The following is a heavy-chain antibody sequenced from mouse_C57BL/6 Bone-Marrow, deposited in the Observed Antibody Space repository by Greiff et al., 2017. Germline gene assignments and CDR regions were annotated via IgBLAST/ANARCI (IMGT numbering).Heavy chain of an antibody. CDR1: GYTFTSYW. CDR3: ARRHAMDY. V-gene: IGHV1-59*01. Sequence: VKLQQPGAELVRPGTSVKLSCKASGYTFTSYWMHWVKQRPGQGLEWIGVIDPSDSYTNYTQKFKGKATLTVDTSSSTAYMQLSSLTSEDSAVYYCARRHAMDYWGQGTSVTVSA. J-gene: IGHJ4*01. CDR2: IDPSDSYT.